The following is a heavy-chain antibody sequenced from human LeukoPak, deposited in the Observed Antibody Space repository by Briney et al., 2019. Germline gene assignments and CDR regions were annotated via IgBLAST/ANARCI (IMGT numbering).Heavy chain of an antibody. D-gene: IGHD3-9*01. CDR1: GGSISSYY. J-gene: IGHJ2*01. Sequence: SETLSLTCTVSGGSISSYYWSWIRQPPGKGLEWIGYIYYSGSTNYNPSLKSRVTISVDTSKNQFSLKLSSVTAADTAVYYCARDRARAYDILTGYHQGYFDLWGRGTLVTVSS. V-gene: IGHV4-59*01. CDR3: ARDRARAYDILTGYHQGYFDL. CDR2: IYYSGST.